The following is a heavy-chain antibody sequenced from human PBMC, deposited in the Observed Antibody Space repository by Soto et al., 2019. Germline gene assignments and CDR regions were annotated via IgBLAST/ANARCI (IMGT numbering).Heavy chain of an antibody. CDR2: ISYDGSNK. V-gene: IGHV3-30*03. J-gene: IGHJ4*02. D-gene: IGHD2-15*01. CDR3: ATEGIVVVVAATRQPNDY. CDR1: GFTFSSYG. Sequence: XGSLRLSFAASGFTFSSYGMHWVRQAPGKGLEWVAVISYDGSNKYYADSVKGRFTISRDNSKNTLYLQMNSLRAEDTAVYYCATEGIVVVVAATRQPNDYWGQGTLVTVSS.